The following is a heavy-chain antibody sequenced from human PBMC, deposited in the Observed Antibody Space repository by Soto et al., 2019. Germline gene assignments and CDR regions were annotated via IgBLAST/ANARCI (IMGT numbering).Heavy chain of an antibody. D-gene: IGHD6-6*01. CDR2: ISYDGSNK. Sequence: GGSLRLSCAASGFTFSSYAMHWVRQAPGKGLEWVAVISYDGSNKYYADSVKGRFTTSRDNSKNTLYLQMNSLRAEDTAVYYCAREARPDYYYYGMDVWGQGTTVTVA. CDR1: GFTFSSYA. V-gene: IGHV3-30-3*01. J-gene: IGHJ6*02. CDR3: AREARPDYYYYGMDV.